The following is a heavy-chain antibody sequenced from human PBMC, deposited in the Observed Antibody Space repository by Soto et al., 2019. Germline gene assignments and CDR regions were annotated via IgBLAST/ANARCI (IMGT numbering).Heavy chain of an antibody. D-gene: IGHD6-19*01. CDR1: GFTFTSHS. CDR2: IWYDGANK. V-gene: IGHV3-33*01. Sequence: QVQLVESGGGVVQPGRSLRLSCAASGFTFTSHSMHWVRQAPGKGLEWVAIIWYDGANKYYAESVKGRFTISKDNSENMEYLKMSSLRGEDMAVYYCASNMEAWYSNGWSHYFDYWGQGTLVTV. CDR3: ASNMEAWYSNGWSHYFDY. J-gene: IGHJ4*02.